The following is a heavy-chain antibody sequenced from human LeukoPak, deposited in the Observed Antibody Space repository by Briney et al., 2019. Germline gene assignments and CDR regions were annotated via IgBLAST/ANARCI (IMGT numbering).Heavy chain of an antibody. J-gene: IGHJ4*02. CDR2: MRSKAYGGTT. V-gene: IGHV3-49*04. CDR1: GFTFGDYT. D-gene: IGHD4-11*01. CDR3: TRLSAYSNSFDF. Sequence: GRSLRLSCTASGFTFGDYTMGWVRQAPGKGLEWVSFMRSKAYGGTTEYAASVKGRFRISRDDSESIAYLEMNTLKTEDTAVYYCTRLSAYSNSFDFWGQGTLVTVSS.